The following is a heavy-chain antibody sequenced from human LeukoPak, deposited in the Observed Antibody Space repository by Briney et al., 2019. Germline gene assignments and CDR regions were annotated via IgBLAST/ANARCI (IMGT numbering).Heavy chain of an antibody. J-gene: IGHJ6*02. CDR3: ARAMVRGSMDV. CDR2: IYYSGST. CDR1: GGSISSGGYY. Sequence: SETLSLTCTVSGGSISSGGYYWSWIRQHPGKGLEWIGYIYYSGSTYYNPSLKSRVTIPVDTSKNQFSLKLSSVTAADTAVYYCARAMVRGSMDVWGQGTTVTVSS. V-gene: IGHV4-31*03. D-gene: IGHD3-10*01.